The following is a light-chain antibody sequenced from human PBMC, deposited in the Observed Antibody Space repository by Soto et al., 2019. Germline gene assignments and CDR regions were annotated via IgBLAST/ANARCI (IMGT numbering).Light chain of an antibody. V-gene: IGKV3-11*01. Sequence: PGERATLSCRASQSVRNSLAWYQQKPGQAPRLLIYDASNRATGIPARFSGSGSGTDFTLTISSLEPEDFAVYYCQQRSNWPPEVTFGPGTKVDIK. CDR2: DAS. CDR1: QSVRNS. CDR3: QQRSNWPPEVT. J-gene: IGKJ3*01.